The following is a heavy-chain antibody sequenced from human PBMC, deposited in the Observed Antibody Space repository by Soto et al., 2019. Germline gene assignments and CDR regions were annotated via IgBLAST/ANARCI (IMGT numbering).Heavy chain of an antibody. Sequence: QVQLVQYGAEVKKPGASVKVSCKASGFTFSAYYIYWVRQAPGQGLEWIGWIKPNSGGTNNAQKFQSRVTITRATSSSTVYMELSALIPDDTAVYYCARSLLDEYSSSWRSAYYGMDVWGQGTTVTVSS. V-gene: IGHV1-2*02. CDR2: IKPNSGGT. CDR1: GFTFSAYY. CDR3: ARSLLDEYSSSWRSAYYGMDV. J-gene: IGHJ6*02. D-gene: IGHD6-13*01.